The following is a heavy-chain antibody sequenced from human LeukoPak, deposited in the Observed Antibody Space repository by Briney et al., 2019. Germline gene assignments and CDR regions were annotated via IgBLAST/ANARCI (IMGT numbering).Heavy chain of an antibody. D-gene: IGHD2-2*02. J-gene: IGHJ4*02. CDR3: ARAATSYCSSTSCYTGLFFDY. V-gene: IGHV4-59*01. CDR2: IYYSGST. CDR1: GGSFSGYY. Sequence: SSETLSLTCAVYGGSFSGYYWSWIRQPPGKGLEWIGYIYYSGSTNYNPSLKSRVTISVDTSKNQFSLKLSSVTAADTAVYYCARAATSYCSSTSCYTGLFFDYWGQGTLVTVSS.